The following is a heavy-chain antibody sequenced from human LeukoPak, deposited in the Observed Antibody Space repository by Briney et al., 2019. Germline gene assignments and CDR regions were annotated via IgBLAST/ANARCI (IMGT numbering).Heavy chain of an antibody. CDR2: IYPGDSDT. J-gene: IGHJ4*02. V-gene: IGHV5-51*01. Sequence: GESLEISCKGSGYSFTSYWIGWVRQMPGKGLEWMGIIYPGDSDTRYSPSFQGQVTISADKSISTAYLQWSSLKASDTAMYYCARTYYDFWSGYGRPPDYWGQGTLVTVSS. D-gene: IGHD3-3*01. CDR1: GYSFTSYW. CDR3: ARTYYDFWSGYGRPPDY.